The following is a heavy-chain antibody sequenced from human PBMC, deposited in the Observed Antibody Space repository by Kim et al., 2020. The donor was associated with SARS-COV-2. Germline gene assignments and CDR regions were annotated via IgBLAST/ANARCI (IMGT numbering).Heavy chain of an antibody. CDR3: VASDY. CDR2: IGGSGVRT. V-gene: IGHV3-23*01. Sequence: IGGSGVRTHYADSVKGRFTISRDNSKGTLFLQRNSLSAEDTAVYYCVASDYWGRGSLVTVSS. J-gene: IGHJ4*02.